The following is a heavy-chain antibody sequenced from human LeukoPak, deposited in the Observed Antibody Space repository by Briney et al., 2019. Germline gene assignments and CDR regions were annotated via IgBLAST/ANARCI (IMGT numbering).Heavy chain of an antibody. CDR2: ITADSRTT. V-gene: IGHV3-48*02. Sequence: PGGSLRLSCAVSGFTFSTKSMNGVRQAPGKGLERVSNITADSRTTYYADSVKGRFTISRDNAKNSLYLQMNSLRDEDTAVYYWKSAYDILKYFDYWGQGTLVTVSS. J-gene: IGHJ4*02. CDR3: KSAYDILKYFDY. D-gene: IGHD3-9*01. CDR1: GFTFSTKS.